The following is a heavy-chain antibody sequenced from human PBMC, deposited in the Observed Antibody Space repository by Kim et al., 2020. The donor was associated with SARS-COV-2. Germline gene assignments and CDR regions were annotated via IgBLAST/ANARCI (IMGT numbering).Heavy chain of an antibody. CDR1: GFAFSTYA. CDR3: AEGHTGTLWGILVY. D-gene: IGHD3-16*01. J-gene: IGHJ1*01. CDR2: ISGSGDRI. V-gene: IGHV3-23*01. Sequence: GGSLRLSCAASGFAFSTYAMAWIRQAPGKGLECVSFISGSGDRIFHAESVRGRFTISRDNSKNTLYLQMNSLRVDDTAVYYCAEGHTGTLWGILVYWGQGSLVTV.